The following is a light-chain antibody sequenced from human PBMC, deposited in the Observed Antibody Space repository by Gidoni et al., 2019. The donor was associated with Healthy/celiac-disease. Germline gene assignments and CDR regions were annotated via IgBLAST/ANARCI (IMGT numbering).Light chain of an antibody. J-gene: IGLJ2*01. V-gene: IGLV2-14*03. Sequence: SALTQPASVSRSPGQSITISCTGTSSDVGGYNYVSWYHQHPGKAPTLMIDDVSNRPSGVSKRFAGSKSGNTASLTISGLQAEDEADYYCSSYTSSSTLVFGGGTKLTVL. CDR2: DVS. CDR1: SSDVGGYNY. CDR3: SSYTSSSTLV.